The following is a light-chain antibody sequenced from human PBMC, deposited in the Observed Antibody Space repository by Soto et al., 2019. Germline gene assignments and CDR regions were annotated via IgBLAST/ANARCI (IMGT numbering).Light chain of an antibody. J-gene: IGKJ1*01. CDR3: QQYVSSPWT. V-gene: IGKV3-20*01. Sequence: EIVLTQSPGTLSLSPGERATLSCRASQSISSSYLAWYRQKPGQAPRLLIYGASSRATGIPDRFSGRGSGTDFTLTISRLEPEDFAVYYCQQYVSSPWTFGQGTKVEIK. CDR2: GAS. CDR1: QSISSSY.